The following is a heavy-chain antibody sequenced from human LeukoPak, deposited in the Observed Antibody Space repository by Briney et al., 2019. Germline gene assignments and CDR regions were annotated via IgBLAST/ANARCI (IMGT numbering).Heavy chain of an antibody. CDR1: GFTVINNY. V-gene: IGHV3-66*01. D-gene: IGHD3-9*01. Sequence: PGGSPRLSCAASGFTVINNYMSWVRQAPGKGLEWVSFIYSGDSTYYADSVKGRFTISRDSSKNTVHLQMNSLRAEDTAAYYCARDGGSGTSTGYNGYYYYGMDVWGQGTTVTVSS. J-gene: IGHJ6*02. CDR2: IYSGDST. CDR3: ARDGGSGTSTGYNGYYYYGMDV.